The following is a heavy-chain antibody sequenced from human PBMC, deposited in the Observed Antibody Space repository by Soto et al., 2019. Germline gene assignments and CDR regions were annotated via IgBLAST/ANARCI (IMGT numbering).Heavy chain of an antibody. J-gene: IGHJ5*02. Sequence: EVQLVESGGGLVKPGGSLRLSCAASGFTFSSYSMNWVRQAPGKGLEWVSSISSSSSYIYYADSVKGRFTISRDNAKYSRYQQMNSLRAEDTAVYYCARDLYYYGSVSYYQYSKGFDPWGQGTLVTVSS. D-gene: IGHD3-10*01. CDR3: ARDLYYYGSVSYYQYSKGFDP. CDR1: GFTFSSYS. V-gene: IGHV3-21*01. CDR2: ISSSSSYI.